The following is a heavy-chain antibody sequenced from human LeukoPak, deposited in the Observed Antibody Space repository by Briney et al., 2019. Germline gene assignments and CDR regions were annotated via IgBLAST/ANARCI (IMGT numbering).Heavy chain of an antibody. D-gene: IGHD6-13*01. V-gene: IGHV3-7*01. J-gene: IGHJ6*03. CDR2: INQDGSEK. CDR1: GFAVSNAW. Sequence: PGGSLRLSCAASGFAVSNAWMSWVRQAPGKGLEWVANINQDGSEKSYVDSVKGRFTISRDNAKSSLYLQMSSLRAEDTAVYYCARRYGSSVYYSYHMDVWGKGTTVTVSS. CDR3: ARRYGSSVYYSYHMDV.